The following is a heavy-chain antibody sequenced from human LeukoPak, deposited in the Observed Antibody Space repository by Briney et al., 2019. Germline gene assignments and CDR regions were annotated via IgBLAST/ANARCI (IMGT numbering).Heavy chain of an antibody. Sequence: PGGSLRLSCVASGFTFGGDWMSWVRQVPGKGLEWVANIKEDGSDKYYVDSVKGRFTISRDNAKNSLYLQMSSLRAEDTAVYYCVRDRGWLQFDYWGQGTLATVSS. D-gene: IGHD5-24*01. CDR1: GFTFGGDW. CDR3: VRDRGWLQFDY. V-gene: IGHV3-7*01. J-gene: IGHJ4*02. CDR2: IKEDGSDK.